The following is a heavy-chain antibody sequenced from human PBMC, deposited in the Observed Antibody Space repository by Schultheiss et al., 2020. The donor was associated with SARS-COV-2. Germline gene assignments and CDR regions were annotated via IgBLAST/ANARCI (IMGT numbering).Heavy chain of an antibody. CDR1: GFTFSSYA. Sequence: GGSLRLSCAASGFTFSSYAMHWVRQAPGKGLEWVAVIWYDGSNKYYADSVKGRFTISRDNSKNTLYLQMNSLRAEDTAVYYCAKACKWPLDTAMVFSCYYFDYWGQGTLVTVSS. CDR2: IWYDGSNK. D-gene: IGHD5-18*01. CDR3: AKACKWPLDTAMVFSCYYFDY. V-gene: IGHV3-33*06. J-gene: IGHJ4*02.